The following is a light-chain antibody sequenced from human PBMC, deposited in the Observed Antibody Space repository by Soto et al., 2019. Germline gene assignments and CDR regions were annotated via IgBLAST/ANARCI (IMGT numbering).Light chain of an antibody. CDR1: NIGSKS. CDR2: YDR. J-gene: IGLJ2*01. Sequence: SYELTQPPSVSVAPGKTARITCGGNNIGSKSVHWFQQKPGQAPVLVIYYDRDRPSGIPERFSGSNSGNTATLTISWVEAGDEADYYWQVWDSNSDHVVFGGGTKLTVL. V-gene: IGLV3-21*04. CDR3: QVWDSNSDHVV.